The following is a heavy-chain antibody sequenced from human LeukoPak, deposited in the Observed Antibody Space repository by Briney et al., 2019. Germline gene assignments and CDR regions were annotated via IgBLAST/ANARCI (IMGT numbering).Heavy chain of an antibody. V-gene: IGHV1-8*01. Sequence: ASVKVSCKASGYTSTTYDINWVRQATGQGLEWMGWMNPNSGNTGYAQKFQGRVTMTRNTSTSTAYMELSSLRSEDTAVYYCARGQYCTSFTCPYYFDYWGQGTLVTVSP. J-gene: IGHJ4*02. CDR2: MNPNSGNT. CDR3: ARGQYCTSFTCPYYFDY. D-gene: IGHD2-8*01. CDR1: GYTSTTYD.